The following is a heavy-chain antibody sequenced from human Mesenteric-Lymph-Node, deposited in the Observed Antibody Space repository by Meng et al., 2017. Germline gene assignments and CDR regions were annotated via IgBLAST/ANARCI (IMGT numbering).Heavy chain of an antibody. CDR3: ARVGWRQWSFDL. D-gene: IGHD5-18*01. Sequence: VQLQSPGPGLVKPPRTRCLTCNAVGGSISSDDYYWSWIRQPQGKGLELIGHIYYSGSTPYNPSLKSRVTISVDTSNNQFSLKLSSVTAADTAVYYCARVGWRQWSFDLWGRGTLVTVSS. CDR2: IYYSGST. J-gene: IGHJ2*01. CDR1: GGSISSDDYY. V-gene: IGHV4-30-4*01.